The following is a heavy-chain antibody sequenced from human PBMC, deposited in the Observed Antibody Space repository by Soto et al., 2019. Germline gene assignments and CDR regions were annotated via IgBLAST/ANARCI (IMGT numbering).Heavy chain of an antibody. V-gene: IGHV4-59*01. CDR1: GGSISNYY. D-gene: IGHD5-12*01. CDR2: IYYSGST. J-gene: IGHJ6*02. CDR3: ARDTLGRDGYMADYYYYGMDV. Sequence: QVQLQESGPGLVKPSETLSLTCTVSGGSISNYYWSWIRQPPGKGLEWIGYIYYSGSTNYNPSLKSRVTISVDTSKNQFSLKLSSVTAAATAVYYCARDTLGRDGYMADYYYYGMDVWDQGTTVTVSS.